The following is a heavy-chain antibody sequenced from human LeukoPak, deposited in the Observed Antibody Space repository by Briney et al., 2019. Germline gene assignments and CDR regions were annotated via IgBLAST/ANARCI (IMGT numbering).Heavy chain of an antibody. Sequence: GGSLRLSCAASGFTFNDYTMHWVRQAPGKGLEWVSSISSISSYIYYVDSVKGRFTVPRDNAKNSLFLQMGSLRAEDTAVYYCASEDRDGRGFDSWGQGTLVTVSS. J-gene: IGHJ4*02. CDR1: GFTFNDYT. D-gene: IGHD1-14*01. CDR3: ASEDRDGRGFDS. V-gene: IGHV3-21*01. CDR2: ISSISSYI.